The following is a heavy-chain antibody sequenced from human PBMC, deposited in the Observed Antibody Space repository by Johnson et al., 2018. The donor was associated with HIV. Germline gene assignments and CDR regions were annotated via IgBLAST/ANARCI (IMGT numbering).Heavy chain of an antibody. CDR3: AKEGGYSYGYGGDQTGDAFDI. D-gene: IGHD5-18*01. CDR2: IRYDGNNK. J-gene: IGHJ3*02. Sequence: QVQLMESGGGVVQPGGSVRLSCAASGFTFSNYGMHWVRQAPGKGLERVAFIRYDGNNKYYADSGKGRFTISRDNSKNTLYPQMNSLRAEDTVVYYCAKEGGYSYGYGGDQTGDAFDIWGQGTTVTVSS. CDR1: GFTFSNYG. V-gene: IGHV3-30*02.